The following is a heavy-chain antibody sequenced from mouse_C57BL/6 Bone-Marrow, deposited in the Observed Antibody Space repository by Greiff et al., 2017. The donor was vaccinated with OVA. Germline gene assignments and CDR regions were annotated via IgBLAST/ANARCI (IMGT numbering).Heavy chain of an antibody. CDR3: ARYEEGYYRWYFDV. CDR2: ISYSGST. CDR1: GYSITSDY. V-gene: IGHV3-8*01. J-gene: IGHJ1*03. Sequence: EVQGVESGPGLAKPSQTLSLTCSVTGYSITSDYWNWIRKFPGNKLEYMGYISYSGSTYYNPSLKSRISITRDTSKYQYYLQLNSVTTEDTDTYYSARYEEGYYRWYFDVWGTGTTVTVSS. D-gene: IGHD2-3*01.